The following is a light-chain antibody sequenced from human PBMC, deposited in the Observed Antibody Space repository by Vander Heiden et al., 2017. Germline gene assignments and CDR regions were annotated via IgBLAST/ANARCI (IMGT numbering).Light chain of an antibody. J-gene: IGLJ3*02. CDR2: GNS. Sequence: QSALTQEASVSGTVGQTVTLSCTGNSNNVGSYAVGWYQQIYHGAPNTVMFGNSLPSGIPDRFSGSKAGTTAALTIAGLEAEEEADYYCSTWDDSLSNWVFGGGTKVTVL. V-gene: IGLV1-44*01. CDR1: SNNVGSYA. CDR3: STWDDSLSNWV.